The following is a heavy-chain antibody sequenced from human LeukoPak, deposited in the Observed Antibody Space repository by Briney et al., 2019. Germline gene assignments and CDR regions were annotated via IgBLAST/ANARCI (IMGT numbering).Heavy chain of an antibody. CDR3: ARDMGRVAARPINWFDP. J-gene: IGHJ5*02. CDR1: GYTFTSYY. D-gene: IGHD6-6*01. Sequence: GASVKVSCKASGYTFTSYYMHWVRQAPGQGLEWMGIINPSGGSTSYAQKFQGRVTMTRDTSTSTVYMELSSLRSEDTAVYYCARDMGRVAARPINWFDPWGQGTLVTVSS. V-gene: IGHV1-46*01. CDR2: INPSGGST.